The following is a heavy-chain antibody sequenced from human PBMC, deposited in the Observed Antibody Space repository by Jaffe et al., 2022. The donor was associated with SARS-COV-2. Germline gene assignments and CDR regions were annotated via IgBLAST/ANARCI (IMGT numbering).Heavy chain of an antibody. D-gene: IGHD4-17*01. V-gene: IGHV3-21*01. CDR3: ARDMQGYGDYGYYFDY. CDR1: GFTFSSYS. Sequence: EVQLVESGGGLVKPGGSLRLSCAASGFTFSSYSMNWVRQAPGKGLEWVSSISSSSSYIYYADSVKGRFTISRDNAKNSLYLQMNSLRAEDTAVYYCARDMQGYGDYGYYFDYWGQGTLVTVSS. CDR2: ISSSSSYI. J-gene: IGHJ4*02.